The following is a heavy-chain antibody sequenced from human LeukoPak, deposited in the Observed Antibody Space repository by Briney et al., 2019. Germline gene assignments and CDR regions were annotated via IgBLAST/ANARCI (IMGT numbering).Heavy chain of an antibody. V-gene: IGHV4-34*01. CDR1: GGSFSNYY. J-gene: IGHJ4*02. CDR2: INHSGST. CDR3: AGAPVRVAAVGKYFDF. Sequence: PSETLSLTCAVCGGSFSNYYWSWIRRPPGKELEWIGEINHSGSTNYNPSLKSRLTISVDTSQKQFSLKLSSVTAADTAVYYCAGAPVRVAAVGKYFDFWGQGTLVIVSS. D-gene: IGHD6-13*01.